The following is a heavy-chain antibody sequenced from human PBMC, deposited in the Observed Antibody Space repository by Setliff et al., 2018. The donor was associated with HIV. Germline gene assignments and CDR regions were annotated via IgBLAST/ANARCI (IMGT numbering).Heavy chain of an antibody. V-gene: IGHV1-18*01. CDR2: ISAYNGNR. CDR3: ARDRTPYLWNYPNWVDP. D-gene: IGHD1-7*01. Sequence: ASVKVSCKASGYTFTSYGITWVRQAPGQGLEWMGWISAYNGNRNYAQKLQGRVTMITDTSTSTAYMERKSLRSDDTAVYYCARDRTPYLWNYPNWVDPWGQGTRVTAPQ. J-gene: IGHJ5*02. CDR1: GYTFTSYG.